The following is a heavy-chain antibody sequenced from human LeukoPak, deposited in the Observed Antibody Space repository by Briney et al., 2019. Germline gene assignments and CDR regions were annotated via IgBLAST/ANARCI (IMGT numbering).Heavy chain of an antibody. CDR2: ISNKGSSSTT. CDR3: ARAPYRGYCSGGSCPYFFDY. D-gene: IGHD2-15*01. J-gene: IGHJ4*02. Sequence: GGSLRLSCAASGFIFSDYYMGWVRQAPGKGLEWVSYISNKGSSSTTYYADSVKGRFTISRDDAQNSLYLQMNSLRAEDTAVYYCARAPYRGYCSGGSCPYFFDYWGQGTLVTVSS. V-gene: IGHV3-11*04. CDR1: GFIFSDYY.